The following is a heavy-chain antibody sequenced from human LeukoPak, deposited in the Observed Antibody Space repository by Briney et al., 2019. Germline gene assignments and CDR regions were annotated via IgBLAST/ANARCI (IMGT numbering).Heavy chain of an antibody. J-gene: IGHJ4*02. Sequence: GGSLRLSCAASGFTFSSYAMHWVRQAPGKGLEWVAVISYDGSNKYYADSVKGRSTISRDNSKNTLYLQMNSLRAEDTAVYYCARDYDILTGYYFDYWGQGTLVTVSS. V-gene: IGHV3-30*04. CDR3: ARDYDILTGYYFDY. D-gene: IGHD3-9*01. CDR2: ISYDGSNK. CDR1: GFTFSSYA.